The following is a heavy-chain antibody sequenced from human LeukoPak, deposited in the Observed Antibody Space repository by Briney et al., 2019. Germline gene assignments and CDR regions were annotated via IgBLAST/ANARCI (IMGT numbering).Heavy chain of an antibody. Sequence: ASVNVSCKASGYTFTSYYMHWVRQAPGQGLEWMGIINPSGGSTSYAQKFQGRVTMTRDTSTSTVYMELSSLRSEDTAVYYCAREGYGDYYYYGMDVWGQGTTVTVSS. V-gene: IGHV1-46*01. CDR2: INPSGGST. J-gene: IGHJ6*02. CDR1: GYTFTSYY. CDR3: AREGYGDYYYYGMDV. D-gene: IGHD4-17*01.